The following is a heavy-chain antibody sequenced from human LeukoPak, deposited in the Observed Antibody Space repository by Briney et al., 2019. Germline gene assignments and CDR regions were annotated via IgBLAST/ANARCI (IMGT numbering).Heavy chain of an antibody. Sequence: GGSLRLSCAASGFTFSSYWMSWVRQAPGKGLEWVANIKQDGSEKYYVDSVKGRFTISRDNAKNSLYLQMNSLRAEDTAVYYCAREVALWFGEGWYFDLWGRGTLVTVSS. CDR2: IKQDGSEK. J-gene: IGHJ2*01. CDR1: GFTFSSYW. D-gene: IGHD3-10*01. V-gene: IGHV3-7*01. CDR3: AREVALWFGEGWYFDL.